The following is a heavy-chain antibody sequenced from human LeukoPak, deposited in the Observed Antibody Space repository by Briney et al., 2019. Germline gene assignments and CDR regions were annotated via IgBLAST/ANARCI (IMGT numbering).Heavy chain of an antibody. Sequence: GGSLRLSCAASGFTFSTHAMSWVRQVSGKGLEWVSSIGDTGESTYYADYVKGRFTISRDNSKNTLYLQMNSLRAEDTAVYNCAKLIGDYNGNSGSWGQGTLVTVSS. CDR2: IGDTGEST. J-gene: IGHJ5*02. V-gene: IGHV3-23*01. CDR3: AKLIGDYNGNSGS. CDR1: GFTFSTHA. D-gene: IGHD4-23*01.